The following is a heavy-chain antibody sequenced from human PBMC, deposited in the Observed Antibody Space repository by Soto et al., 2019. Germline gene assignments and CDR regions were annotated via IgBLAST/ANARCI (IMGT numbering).Heavy chain of an antibody. CDR3: AVGGIQLWLPFDY. CDR1: GFTFSSYG. J-gene: IGHJ4*01. Sequence: GGSLRLSCAASGFTFSSYGMNWVLQAPGKGLEWVSSISSSSSYIYYADSVKGRFTISRDNAKNSLYLQMNSLRAEDTAVYYCAVGGIQLWLPFDYWGQGTLVTVSS. D-gene: IGHD5-18*01. V-gene: IGHV3-21*01. CDR2: ISSSSSYI.